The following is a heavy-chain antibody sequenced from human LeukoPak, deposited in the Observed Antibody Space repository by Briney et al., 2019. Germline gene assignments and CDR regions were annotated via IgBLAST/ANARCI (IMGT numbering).Heavy chain of an antibody. V-gene: IGHV4-39*01. Sequence: PSETLSLTCTVSGGSISSSSYYWGWIRQPPGKGLEWIGTIYYSGSTYYNPSLKSRVTISVDTSKNQFSLKLSSVTAADTAVYYCARGPHGYDSSGYGFDYWGQGTLVTVSS. CDR3: ARGPHGYDSSGYGFDY. CDR1: GGSISSSSYY. D-gene: IGHD3-22*01. CDR2: IYYSGST. J-gene: IGHJ4*02.